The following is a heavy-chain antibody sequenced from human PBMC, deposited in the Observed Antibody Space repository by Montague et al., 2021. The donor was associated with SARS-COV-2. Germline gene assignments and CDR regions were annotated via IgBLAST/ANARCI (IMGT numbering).Heavy chain of an antibody. V-gene: IGHV4-59*11. J-gene: IGHJ6*02. CDR2: IYHNGST. Sequence: SETLSLTCTVSGGSISSHYWTWIRQPPGKGLESIGYIYHNGSTKYNPSPKSRVTISVDTSKNQFSLKLSSVSVADTAVYYCARGGGNSADYYNYTMDVWGQGTTVTVFS. CDR1: GGSISSHY. D-gene: IGHD4-23*01. CDR3: ARGGGNSADYYNYTMDV.